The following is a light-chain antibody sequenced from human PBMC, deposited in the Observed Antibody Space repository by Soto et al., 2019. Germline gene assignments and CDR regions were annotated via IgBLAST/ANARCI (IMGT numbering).Light chain of an antibody. Sequence: IQLNHSSSFLSASVGDRVTITCRASQRIGTYVAWYQQKPGTAPNLLIYAASTLQSGVPSRFSGSGSGTEFTLTISSLQPEDFATYYCQQVNSPPLTFGGGTKV. CDR3: QQVNSPPLT. J-gene: IGKJ4*01. V-gene: IGKV1-9*01. CDR2: AAS. CDR1: QRIGTY.